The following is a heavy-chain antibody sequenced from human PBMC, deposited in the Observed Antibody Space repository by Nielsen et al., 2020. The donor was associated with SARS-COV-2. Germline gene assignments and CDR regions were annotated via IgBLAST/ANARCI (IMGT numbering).Heavy chain of an antibody. J-gene: IGHJ4*02. D-gene: IGHD5-12*01. Sequence: WIRQPPGKGLEWVSSISNSSSYIYYADSVKGRFTISRDNAKNSLYLQMNSLRAEDTAVYYCARGRTSGYDLDYWGQGTLVTVSS. V-gene: IGHV3-21*01. CDR3: ARGRTSGYDLDY. CDR2: ISNSSSYI.